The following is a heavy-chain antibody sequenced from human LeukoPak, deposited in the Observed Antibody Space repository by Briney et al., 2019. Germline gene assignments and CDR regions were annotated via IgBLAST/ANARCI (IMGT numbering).Heavy chain of an antibody. CDR2: INHSGST. D-gene: IGHD6-25*01. V-gene: IGHV4-34*01. J-gene: IGHJ4*02. CDR3: AKGSAAGRPYYFDY. Sequence: SETLSLTCAVYGGSFSGYYWSWIRQPPGKGLEWIGEINHSGSTNYNPSLKSRVTISRDNSKKTLFLQMSSLRAEDTAIYYCAKGSAAGRPYYFDYWGQGTLVTVSS. CDR1: GGSFSGYY.